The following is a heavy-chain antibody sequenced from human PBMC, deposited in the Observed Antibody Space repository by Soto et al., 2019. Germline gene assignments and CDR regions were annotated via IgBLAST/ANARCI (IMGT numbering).Heavy chain of an antibody. CDR1: GFTFSSYD. J-gene: IGHJ6*02. D-gene: IGHD3-22*01. CDR2: IGTAGDT. CDR3: ARAPFITARPGGMDV. Sequence: GGSLRLSCAASGFTFSSYDMHWVRQATGKGLEWVSAIGTAGDTYYPGSVKGRFTISRENAKNSLYLQMNSLRAGDTAVYYCARAPFITARPGGMDVWGQGTTVTVSS. V-gene: IGHV3-13*01.